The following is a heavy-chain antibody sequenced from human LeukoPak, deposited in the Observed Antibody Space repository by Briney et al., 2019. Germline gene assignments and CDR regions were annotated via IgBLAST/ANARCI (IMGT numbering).Heavy chain of an antibody. CDR3: ASDHKGLLNYYYGMDV. Sequence: PGGSLRLSCAASGLTVSSNYMSWVRQAPGKGLEWVSVIYSGGRTYYADSVKGRFTISRDNSKNTLYLQMNSLRAEDTAVYYCASDHKGLLNYYYGMDVWGQGTTVTVSS. D-gene: IGHD2-8*01. CDR1: GLTVSSNY. V-gene: IGHV3-66*01. J-gene: IGHJ6*02. CDR2: IYSGGRT.